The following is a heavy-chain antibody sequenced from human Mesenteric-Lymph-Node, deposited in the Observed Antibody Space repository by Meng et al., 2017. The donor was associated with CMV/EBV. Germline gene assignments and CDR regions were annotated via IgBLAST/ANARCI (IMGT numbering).Heavy chain of an antibody. D-gene: IGHD3-10*01. J-gene: IGHJ4*02. CDR2: ISDTGSTS. Sequence: GESLKISCAGSGFTFSSYGMSWVRQAPGKGLEWVSGISDTGSTSYYPDSVKGRFTISRDNSKNTLYLQMNSLRAEDTAVYYCAKDRLTIAFLDYWGQGTQVTVSS. V-gene: IGHV3-23*01. CDR1: GFTFSSYG. CDR3: AKDRLTIAFLDY.